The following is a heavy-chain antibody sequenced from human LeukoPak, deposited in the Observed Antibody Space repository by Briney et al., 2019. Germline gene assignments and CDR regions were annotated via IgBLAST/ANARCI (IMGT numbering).Heavy chain of an antibody. CDR1: GCSISSGDYY. CDR2: IYYSGST. D-gene: IGHD6-6*01. CDR3: AREYSSSSALDY. Sequence: SETLSLTCTVSGCSISSGDYYWSWLRQPQGKGLEWIGYIYYSGSTYYNPALKSRVTISVDTSKNQFSLKLSSVTAADTAVYYCAREYSSSSALDYWGQGTLVTVSS. V-gene: IGHV4-30-4*01. J-gene: IGHJ4*02.